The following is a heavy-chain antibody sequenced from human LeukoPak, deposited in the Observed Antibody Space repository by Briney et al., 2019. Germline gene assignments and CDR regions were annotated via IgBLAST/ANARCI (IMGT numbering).Heavy chain of an antibody. V-gene: IGHV3-21*01. CDR1: GFTFSSYS. CDR3: ARVGLGEVFDY. D-gene: IGHD3-16*01. CDR2: ISSSSSYI. Sequence: GGSLRLSCAASGFTFSSYSMNWVRQAPGKGLEWVSSISSSSSYIYYAESVKGRFTISRDNAKNSLYLQMNSLRAEDTAVYYCARVGLGEVFDYWDQGTLVTVSS. J-gene: IGHJ4*02.